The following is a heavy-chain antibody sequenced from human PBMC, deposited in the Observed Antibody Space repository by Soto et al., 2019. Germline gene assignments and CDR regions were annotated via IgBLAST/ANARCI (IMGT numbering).Heavy chain of an antibody. CDR1: GGYISSSSYY. V-gene: IGHV4-39*01. CDR2: IYYSGST. Sequence: SETLSLTCTVSGGYISSSSYYWGWIRQPPGKGLEWIGSIYYSGSTYYNPSLKSRVTISVDTSKNQFSLKLSSVTAADTAVYYCAGGGGQWLVLRANYFDYWGQGTLVTVSS. CDR3: AGGGGQWLVLRANYFDY. D-gene: IGHD6-19*01. J-gene: IGHJ4*02.